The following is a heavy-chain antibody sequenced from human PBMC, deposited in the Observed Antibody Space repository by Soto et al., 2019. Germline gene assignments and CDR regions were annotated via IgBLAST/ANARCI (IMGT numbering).Heavy chain of an antibody. V-gene: IGHV3-30*18. CDR1: RFTFSSYG. Sequence: GGSLRLSCAASRFTFSSYGIHWVRQAPGKGLEWVAVISYDGSNKYYADSVKGRFTISRDNSKNTLYLQMDSLRAEDSAVYYRAKASSSGEGNYYYGRAVGAPGTRVTVP. J-gene: IGHJ6*02. D-gene: IGHD6-13*01. CDR2: ISYDGSNK. CDR3: AKASSSGEGNYYYGRAV.